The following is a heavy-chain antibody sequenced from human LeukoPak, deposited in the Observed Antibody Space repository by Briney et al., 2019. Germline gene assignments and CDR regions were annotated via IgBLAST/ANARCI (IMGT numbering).Heavy chain of an antibody. J-gene: IGHJ5*02. CDR2: IKSGDDGT. CDR1: GYTFTSYH. V-gene: IGHV1-46*01. Sequence: GASVKVSCKASGYTFTSYHMHWVRQAPGQGLEWMGIIKSGDDGTIYEQKFQGRVAMTRDTSTSTVYMELSGLTSEDTAVYFCAREVPSAFWFDPWGQGTLVTVSS. CDR3: AREVPSAFWFDP. D-gene: IGHD2-2*01.